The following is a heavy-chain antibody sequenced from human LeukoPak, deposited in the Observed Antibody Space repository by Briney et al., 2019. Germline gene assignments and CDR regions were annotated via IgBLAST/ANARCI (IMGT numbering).Heavy chain of an antibody. CDR2: ISGPAGSW. CDR1: GFTFSSYA. D-gene: IGHD6-13*01. J-gene: IGHJ4*02. V-gene: IGHV3-23*01. Sequence: GGSLRLSCAASGFTFSSYAMSWVRQAPGKGLEWVSAISGPAGSWDYADSVKGRFTISRDNSKNTLYLQMNSLRAEDTAVYYCAKDKGLAAAGPDFDYWGQGALVTVSS. CDR3: AKDKGLAAAGPDFDY.